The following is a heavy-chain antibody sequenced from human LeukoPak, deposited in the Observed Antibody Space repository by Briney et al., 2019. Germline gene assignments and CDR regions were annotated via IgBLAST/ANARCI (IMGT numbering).Heavy chain of an antibody. CDR1: GFTFSSYA. Sequence: PGRSLRLSCAASGFTFSSYAIHWVRQAPGKGLEWVAVISYDGSNKYYADSVKGRFTISRDNSKNTLYLQMNSLRAEDTAVYYCARYGAYYYYGMDVWGQGTTVTVSS. D-gene: IGHD2-8*01. V-gene: IGHV3-30-3*01. CDR2: ISYDGSNK. CDR3: ARYGAYYYYGMDV. J-gene: IGHJ6*02.